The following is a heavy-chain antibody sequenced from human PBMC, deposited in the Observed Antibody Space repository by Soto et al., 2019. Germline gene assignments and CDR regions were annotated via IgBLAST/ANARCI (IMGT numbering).Heavy chain of an antibody. CDR3: ARRGSGSYYDY. CDR1: GYTFTSYD. V-gene: IGHV1-8*01. J-gene: IGHJ4*02. Sequence: ASVKVSCKASGYTFTSYDINWVRQATGQGPEWMGWMNPDSGNTGYVQKFQGRVTMTRNTAISTAYMELSSLRSEDTAVYYCARRGSGSYYDYWGQGTLVTVSS. CDR2: MNPDSGNT. D-gene: IGHD1-26*01.